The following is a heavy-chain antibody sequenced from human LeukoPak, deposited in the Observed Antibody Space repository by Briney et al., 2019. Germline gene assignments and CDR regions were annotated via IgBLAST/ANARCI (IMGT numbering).Heavy chain of an antibody. V-gene: IGHV4-59*01. CDR2: IYYSGST. Sequence: SETLSLTCTVSGGSISSYYWSWIRQPPGKGLEWIGYIYYSGSTNYNPSLKSRVTISVDTSKNQFSLKLSSVTAADTAEYYCARSGHAFDIWGQGTMVTVSS. J-gene: IGHJ3*02. D-gene: IGHD6-25*01. CDR3: ARSGHAFDI. CDR1: GGSISSYY.